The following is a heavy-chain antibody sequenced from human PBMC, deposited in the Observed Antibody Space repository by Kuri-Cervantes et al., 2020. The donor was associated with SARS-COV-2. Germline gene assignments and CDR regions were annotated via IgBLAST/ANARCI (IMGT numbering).Heavy chain of an antibody. CDR1: GFTFGSYV. J-gene: IGHJ4*02. CDR2: ISVSGGST. V-gene: IGHV3-23*01. Sequence: GESLKISCAASGFTFGSYVMNWVRQAPGKGLEWVSTISVSGGSTYYADSVKGRFTISRDSSENTLYLQMNSLRAEDTAVYHCARAYCGGDCEFDYWGQGTLVTVSS. CDR3: ARAYCGGDCEFDY. D-gene: IGHD2-21*02.